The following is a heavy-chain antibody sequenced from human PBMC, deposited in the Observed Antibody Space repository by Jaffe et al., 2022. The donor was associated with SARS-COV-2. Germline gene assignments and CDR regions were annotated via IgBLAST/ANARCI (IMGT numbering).Heavy chain of an antibody. V-gene: IGHV4-30-4*01. D-gene: IGHD6-19*01. CDR2: IYYSGST. CDR3: ARAAAVAGTLQYYFDY. Sequence: QVQLQESGPGLVKPSQTLSLTCTVSGGSISSGDYYWSWIRQPPGKGLEWIGYIYYSGSTYYNPSLKSRVTISVDTSKNQFSLKLSSVTAADTAVYYCARAAAVAGTLQYYFDYWGQGTLVTVSS. J-gene: IGHJ4*02. CDR1: GGSISSGDYY.